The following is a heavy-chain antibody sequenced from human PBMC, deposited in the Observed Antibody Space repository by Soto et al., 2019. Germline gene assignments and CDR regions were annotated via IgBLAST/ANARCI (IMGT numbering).Heavy chain of an antibody. CDR2: LSPDGSNE. CDR1: GFSFSSCG. V-gene: IGHV3-30*18. CDR3: AKDPANYYDGDGYDRRSAFDL. J-gene: IGHJ3*01. Sequence: QAQLVESGGGVVQPGRSLRLSCAASGFSFSSCGMNWVRQAPGKGLEWVALSPDGSNEYYAASVKGRFSISRDKSKNALYLQMNSLRAEDTAMYYCAKDPANYYDGDGYDRRSAFDLWGQGTMVTVSS. D-gene: IGHD3-10*01.